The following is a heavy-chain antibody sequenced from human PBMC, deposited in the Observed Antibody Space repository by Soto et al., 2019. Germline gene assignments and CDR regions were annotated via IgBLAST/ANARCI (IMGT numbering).Heavy chain of an antibody. D-gene: IGHD2-15*01. CDR1: GYTFTSYY. CDR2: INPSGGST. CDR3: ARLTLYCSGGSCYSDY. V-gene: IGHV1-46*03. J-gene: IGHJ4*02. Sequence: QVQLVQSGAEVKKPGASVKVSCKASGYTFTSYYMHWVRQAPGQGLEWMGIINPSGGSTSYAQKFQGSVTMTRDTSTSTVYMELSSLRSEDTAVYYCARLTLYCSGGSCYSDYWGQGTLVTVSS.